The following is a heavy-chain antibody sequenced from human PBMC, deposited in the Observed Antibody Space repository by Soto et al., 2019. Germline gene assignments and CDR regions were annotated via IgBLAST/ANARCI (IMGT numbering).Heavy chain of an antibody. CDR2: IIPLFGTT. CDR3: ARGATHGSSWYFWFDP. CDR1: GGTFSTYP. D-gene: IGHD6-13*01. J-gene: IGHJ5*02. V-gene: IGHV1-69*01. Sequence: QVQLVQSGAEVRMPGSSVKVSCKASGGTFSTYPINWVRQAPGQGLEWMGGIIPLFGTTNYAQKFKGRVTITADESTSTAYMELSSLRAEDAAVYYCARGATHGSSWYFWFDPWGQGTLVTLSS.